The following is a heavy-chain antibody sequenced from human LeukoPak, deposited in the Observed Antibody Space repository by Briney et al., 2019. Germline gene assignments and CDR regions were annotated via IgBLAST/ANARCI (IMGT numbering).Heavy chain of an antibody. Sequence: KTSETLSLTCAVSGYSISSGYYWGWIRQPPGKGLEWIGSIYHSGSTYYNPSLKSRVTISVDTSKNQFSLKLSSVTAADTAVYYCPRRGSGGFDPWGQGTLVTVSS. CDR1: GYSISSGYY. D-gene: IGHD3-10*01. V-gene: IGHV4-38-2*01. J-gene: IGHJ5*02. CDR3: PRRGSGGFDP. CDR2: IYHSGST.